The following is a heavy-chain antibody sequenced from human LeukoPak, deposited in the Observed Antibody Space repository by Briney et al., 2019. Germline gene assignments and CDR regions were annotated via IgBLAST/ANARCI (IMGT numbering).Heavy chain of an antibody. J-gene: IGHJ4*02. CDR2: IRSKAYGETT. Sequence: GRSLRLSCTASGFTFGDAAMSWFRQAPGKGLEWVGFIRSKAYGETTEYAASVKGRFTISRDDSKSIAYLQMNSLKTEDTAVYYCTTDRGLVVVVPAADYWGQGTLVTVSS. CDR3: TTDRGLVVVVPAADY. D-gene: IGHD2-2*01. CDR1: GFTFGDAA. V-gene: IGHV3-49*03.